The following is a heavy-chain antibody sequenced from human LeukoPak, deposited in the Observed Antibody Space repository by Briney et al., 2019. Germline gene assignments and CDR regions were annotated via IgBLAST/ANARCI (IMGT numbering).Heavy chain of an antibody. Sequence: SETLSLTCAVYGGSFSGYYWSWIRQPPGKGLEWIGEINHSGSTNYNPSLKSRDTISVDTSKNQFSLKLSSVTAADTAVYYCARGRGTTVTIFDYWGQGTLVTVSS. D-gene: IGHD4-17*01. J-gene: IGHJ4*02. CDR3: ARGRGTTVTIFDY. V-gene: IGHV4-34*01. CDR2: INHSGST. CDR1: GGSFSGYY.